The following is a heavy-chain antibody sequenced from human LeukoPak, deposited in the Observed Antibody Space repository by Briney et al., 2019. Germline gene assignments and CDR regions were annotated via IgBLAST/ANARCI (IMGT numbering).Heavy chain of an antibody. CDR2: ISGSGGST. D-gene: IGHD3-22*01. CDR1: GFTFSSYA. V-gene: IGHV3-23*01. J-gene: IGHJ4*02. CDR3: ANAWGDDSSGYPNDY. Sequence: GGSLRLSCAASGFTFSSYAMSWVRQAPGKGLEWVSAISGSGGSTYYADSVKGRFTISRDNSKNTLYLQMNSLRAEDTAVYYCANAWGDDSSGYPNDYWGQGTLVTVSS.